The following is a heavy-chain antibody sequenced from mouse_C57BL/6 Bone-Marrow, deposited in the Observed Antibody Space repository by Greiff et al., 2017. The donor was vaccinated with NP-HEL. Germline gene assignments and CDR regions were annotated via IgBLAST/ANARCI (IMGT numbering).Heavy chain of an antibody. CDR1: GFTFSSYG. Sequence: EVQGVESGGDLVKPGGSLKLSCAASGFTFSSYGMSWVRQTPDKRLEWVATISSGGSYTYSPDSVKGRFTISRDNAKNNLYLQMSSLKSEDTAMYYCARHATVVATDYWGQGTTLTVSS. J-gene: IGHJ2*01. V-gene: IGHV5-6*01. CDR3: ARHATVVATDY. CDR2: ISSGGSYT. D-gene: IGHD1-1*01.